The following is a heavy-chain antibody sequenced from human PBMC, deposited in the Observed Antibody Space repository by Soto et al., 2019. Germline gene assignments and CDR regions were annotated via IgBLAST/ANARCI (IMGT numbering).Heavy chain of an antibody. Sequence: GGSLSLSCSASGFTFSSYAMHWVRQAPGKGLEYVSAISSNGGSTYYADSVKGRFTISRDNSKNTLCLQMSSLRAEDTAVYYCVKGGRSGWYRDWGQGTLVTVSS. CDR3: VKGGRSGWYRD. V-gene: IGHV3-64D*06. CDR1: GFTFSSYA. D-gene: IGHD6-19*01. CDR2: ISSNGGST. J-gene: IGHJ4*02.